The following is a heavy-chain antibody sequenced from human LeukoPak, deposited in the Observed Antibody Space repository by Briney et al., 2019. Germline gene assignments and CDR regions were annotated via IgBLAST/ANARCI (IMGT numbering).Heavy chain of an antibody. CDR1: GYTFTSYD. CDR2: ISAYNGNT. CDR3: ARVGAYSSSSLGDY. V-gene: IGHV1-18*01. Sequence: ASVKVSCKASGYTFTSYDINWVRQATGQGLEWMGWISAYNGNTNYAQKLQGRVTMTTDTSTSTAYMELRSLRSDDTAVYYCARVGAYSSSSLGDYWGQGTLVTVSS. D-gene: IGHD6-6*01. J-gene: IGHJ4*02.